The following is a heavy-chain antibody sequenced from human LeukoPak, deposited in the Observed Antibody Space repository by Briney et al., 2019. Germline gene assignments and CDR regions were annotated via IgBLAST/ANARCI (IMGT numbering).Heavy chain of an antibody. D-gene: IGHD7-27*01. CDR1: GYTFTSYA. CDR3: ASRPHEVPTGGGMDV. V-gene: IGHV1-3*01. CDR2: INAGTGNT. J-gene: IGHJ6*02. Sequence: ASVKVSCKASGYTFTSYAMHWVRQAPGQRLEWMGWINAGTGNTKYSQKFQGRVTITRDTSASTAYMELSSLKSEDTAVYYCASRPHEVPTGGGMDVWGQGTTVTVSS.